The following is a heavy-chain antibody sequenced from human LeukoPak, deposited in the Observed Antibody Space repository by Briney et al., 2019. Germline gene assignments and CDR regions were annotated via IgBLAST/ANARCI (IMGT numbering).Heavy chain of an antibody. CDR2: IWHDGRNK. V-gene: IGHV3-33*01. Sequence: GRPLRLSCAASGFTFSSYGMHCVRQAPGKGLEGVAVIWHDGRNKYYAGPVKGRFTISRDTSKNTVYLQMNSLRAEDTAVYYCARDGNKWLSLYYFDCWGQGTLVTVSS. CDR1: GFTFSSYG. CDR3: ARDGNKWLSLYYFDC. J-gene: IGHJ4*02. D-gene: IGHD3-22*01.